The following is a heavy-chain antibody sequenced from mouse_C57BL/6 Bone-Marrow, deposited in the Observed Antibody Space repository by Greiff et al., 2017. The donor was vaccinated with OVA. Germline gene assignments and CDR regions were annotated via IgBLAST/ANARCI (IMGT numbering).Heavy chain of an antibody. D-gene: IGHD3-1*01. Sequence: EVQVVESGGGLVQSGRSLRLSCATSGFTFSDFYMEWVRQAPGKGLEWIAASRNKANDYTTEYSASVKGRFIVSRDTSQSILYLQMNALRAEDTAIYYCARDAFGNYYAMDCWGQGTSVTVSS. CDR3: ARDAFGNYYAMDC. J-gene: IGHJ4*01. CDR1: GFTFSDFY. V-gene: IGHV7-1*01. CDR2: SRNKANDYTT.